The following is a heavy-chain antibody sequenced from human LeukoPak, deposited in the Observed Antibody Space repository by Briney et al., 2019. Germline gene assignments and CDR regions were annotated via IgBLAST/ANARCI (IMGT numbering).Heavy chain of an antibody. J-gene: IGHJ4*02. CDR3: ARYSGSYRSDFDY. CDR1: GGSISSGDYY. CDR2: IYYSGST. Sequence: PSQTLSLTCTVSGGSISSGDYYWSWIRQPPGKGLEWIGYIYYSGSTYYNPSLKSRVTISVDTSTNQFSLKLSSVTAADTAVYYCARYSGSYRSDFDYWGQGTLVTVSS. V-gene: IGHV4-30-4*08. D-gene: IGHD1-26*01.